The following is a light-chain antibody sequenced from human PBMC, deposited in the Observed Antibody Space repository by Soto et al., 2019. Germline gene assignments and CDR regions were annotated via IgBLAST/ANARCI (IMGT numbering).Light chain of an antibody. J-gene: IGKJ1*01. CDR2: GAS. CDR3: QEYGSSGWT. Sequence: EIVLTQSPGTLSLSPGERATLSCRASQSVSSSYLAWYQQKPGQAPRLLIYGASSRATGIQDRFSGSGSGTGFPLTISRLEPEDFAVYYCQEYGSSGWTFGQGTKVEIK. CDR1: QSVSSSY. V-gene: IGKV3-20*01.